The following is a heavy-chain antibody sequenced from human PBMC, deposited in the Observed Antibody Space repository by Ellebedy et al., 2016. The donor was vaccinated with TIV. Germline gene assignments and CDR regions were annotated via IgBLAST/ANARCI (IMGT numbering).Heavy chain of an antibody. D-gene: IGHD2-2*03. J-gene: IGHJ4*02. V-gene: IGHV3-23*01. CDR1: GLTFSVYA. Sequence: GESLKISXAASGLTFSVYAMTWVRQAPGKGLEWISTIGGLDTATHYADSVKGRFTISRDNTKNTLYLQMNSLRAEDTGVYYCARRSSGYCVGVKCTTDFDYWGQGTLVTVSS. CDR3: ARRSSGYCVGVKCTTDFDY. CDR2: IGGLDTAT.